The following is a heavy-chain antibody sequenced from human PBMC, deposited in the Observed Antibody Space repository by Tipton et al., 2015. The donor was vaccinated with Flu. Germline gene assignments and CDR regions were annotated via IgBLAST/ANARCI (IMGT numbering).Heavy chain of an antibody. Sequence: TLSLTCTVSGDSITTDYWSWIRQSPGKGLEWIGYIYDSGSTNYNPSLKSRVTISVDTSKNQFSLKLTSVTAADTAVYYWARRDYDSLTASRAFDIWGQGTPVTVSP. D-gene: IGHD3-9*01. V-gene: IGHV4-59*08. CDR1: GDSITTDY. CDR2: IYDSGST. CDR3: ARRDYDSLTASRAFDI. J-gene: IGHJ3*02.